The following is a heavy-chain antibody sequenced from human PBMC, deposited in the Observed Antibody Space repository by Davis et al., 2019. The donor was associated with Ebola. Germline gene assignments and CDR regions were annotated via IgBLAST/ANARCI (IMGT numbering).Heavy chain of an antibody. Sequence: GESLKISCMGSGYTFTNYWIGWVRQMPGRGLEWMGIIYPGDSDTIYSPSFQGQVTISADKSISTAYLQWSSLKASDTAMYYCARQGYCNSTSCNNWFDPWGQGTLVTVSS. CDR1: GYTFTNYW. CDR2: IYPGDSDT. CDR3: ARQGYCNSTSCNNWFDP. V-gene: IGHV5-51*01. J-gene: IGHJ5*02. D-gene: IGHD2-2*01.